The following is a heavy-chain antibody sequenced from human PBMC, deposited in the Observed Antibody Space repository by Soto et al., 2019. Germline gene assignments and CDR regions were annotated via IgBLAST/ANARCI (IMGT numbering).Heavy chain of an antibody. CDR1: GGSISSSSYY. CDR3: ARWVAVAGPTADY. D-gene: IGHD6-19*01. J-gene: IGHJ4*02. Sequence: ASETLSLTCTVSGGSISSSSYYWGWIRQPPGKGLEWIGSIYYSGSTYYSPSLKSRVTISVDTSKNQFSLKLSSVTAADTAVYYCARWVAVAGPTADYWGQGTLVTVSS. CDR2: IYYSGST. V-gene: IGHV4-39*01.